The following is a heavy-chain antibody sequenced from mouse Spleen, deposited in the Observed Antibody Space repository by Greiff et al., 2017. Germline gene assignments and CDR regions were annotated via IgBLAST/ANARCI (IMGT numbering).Heavy chain of an antibody. J-gene: IGHJ2*01. CDR2: ISSGSSTI. V-gene: IGHV5-17*02. CDR1: GFTFSSFG. CDR3: ARSSYLYYFDY. D-gene: IGHD5-5*01. Sequence: DVMLVESGGGLVQPGGSRKLSCAASGFTFSSFGMHWVRQAPEKGLEWVAYISSGSSTIYYADTVKGRFTISRDNPKNTLFLQMTSLRSEDTAMYYCARSSYLYYFDYWGQGTTLTVSS.